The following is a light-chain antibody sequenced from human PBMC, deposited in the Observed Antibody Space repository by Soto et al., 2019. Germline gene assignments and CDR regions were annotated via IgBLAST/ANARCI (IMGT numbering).Light chain of an antibody. CDR1: SSDVGGYNY. CDR2: DVS. CDR3: SSYTSSSTYV. V-gene: IGLV2-14*03. J-gene: IGLJ1*01. Sequence: QSLLTQPASVSGSPGQSITISCTGASSDVGGYNYVSWYQHHPGKAPKLMIYDVSNRPSGVSNRFSGSKSGNTASLTISGLQAEDEADYYCSSYTSSSTYVFGTGTKATV.